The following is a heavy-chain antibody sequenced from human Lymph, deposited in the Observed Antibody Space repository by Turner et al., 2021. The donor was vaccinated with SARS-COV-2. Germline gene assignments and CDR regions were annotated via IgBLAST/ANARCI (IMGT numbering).Heavy chain of an antibody. CDR3: AIGSSKPQWLDLFWY. CDR1: GYTLTELS. CDR2: FDPEDGDT. Sequence: QVQQVQSGAEVRKPGASVKVSCKVSGYTLTELSMHWVRQAPGKGLEWMGGFDPEDGDTTYAQKFQGRVTMTEDTSTDTPYMELSSLRSEDTAVYYCAIGSSKPQWLDLFWYWGQGTLVTVSS. J-gene: IGHJ4*02. D-gene: IGHD6-19*01. V-gene: IGHV1-24*01.